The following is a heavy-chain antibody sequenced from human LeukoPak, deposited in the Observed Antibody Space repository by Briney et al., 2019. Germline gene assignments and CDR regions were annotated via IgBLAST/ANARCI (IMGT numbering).Heavy chain of an antibody. V-gene: IGHV4-4*07. CDR2: IYTSGST. J-gene: IGHJ4*02. D-gene: IGHD3-9*01. CDR1: GGSISSYN. CDR3: ARSSFLTGYYYSFDY. Sequence: SETLSLTCTVSGGSISSYNWSWIRQPAGKGLEWIGRIYTSGSTNYNPSLKSRVTMSVDTSKNQFSLKLSSVTAADTAVYYCARSSFLTGYYYSFDYWGQGTLVTVSS.